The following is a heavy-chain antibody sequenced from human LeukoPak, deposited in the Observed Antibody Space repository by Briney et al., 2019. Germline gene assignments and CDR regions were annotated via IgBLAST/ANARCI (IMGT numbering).Heavy chain of an antibody. CDR2: IYSDNT. CDR1: GFTVSSNS. Sequence: GGSLRLSCTVSGFTVSSNSMSWVRQAPGKGLEWVSFIYSDNTHYSDSVKGRFTISRDNSKNTLYLQMNSLRAEDTAVYYCARGLGYCSSTSCYYYYMDVWGKGTTVTISS. V-gene: IGHV3-53*01. CDR3: ARGLGYCSSTSCYYYYMDV. D-gene: IGHD2-2*01. J-gene: IGHJ6*03.